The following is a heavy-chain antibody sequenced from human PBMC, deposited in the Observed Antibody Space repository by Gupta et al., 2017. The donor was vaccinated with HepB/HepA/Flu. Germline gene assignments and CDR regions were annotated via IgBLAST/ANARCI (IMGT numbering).Heavy chain of an antibody. CDR2: VNGYNNKA. J-gene: IGHJ5*02. V-gene: IGHV1-18*01. CDR3: ASITSRQWFGP. CDR1: SNSILSYG. Sequence: QVQLVQSGPEVKMPGASVTISCRASSNSILSYGFIWVRQAPGQGLEWLGWVNGYNNKAKLVQKFQDRVSMTADTSTTFGHLQLRGLRSDDTAVYYCASITSRQWFGPWGQGTLVTVSS. D-gene: IGHD3-10*01.